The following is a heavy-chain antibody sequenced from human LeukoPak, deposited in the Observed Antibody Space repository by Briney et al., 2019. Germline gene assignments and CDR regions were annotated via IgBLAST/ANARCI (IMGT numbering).Heavy chain of an antibody. CDR2: IYSGGST. Sequence: PGGSLRLSCAASGFTFSSYGMHWVRQAPGKGLEWVSLIYSGGSTYYADSVKGRFTISRDNAKNSLYLQMNSLRAEDTAVYYCARDGSGSPYWGQGTLVTVSS. D-gene: IGHD1-26*01. CDR3: ARDGSGSPY. J-gene: IGHJ4*02. CDR1: GFTFSSYG. V-gene: IGHV3-NL1*01.